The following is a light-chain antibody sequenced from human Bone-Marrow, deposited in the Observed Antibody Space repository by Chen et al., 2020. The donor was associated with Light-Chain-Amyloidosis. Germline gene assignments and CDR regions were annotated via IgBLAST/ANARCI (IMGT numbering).Light chain of an antibody. CDR1: SGSIATKY. Sequence: NFMLTQPHSVSASPGKTVIISCTRSSGSIATKYVQWYHQRPGSAPTTVIYEDDQRPSGVPDRFSGSIDRSSNSASLTISGLKTEDEADYYCQSYQGSSQGVFGGGTKLTVL. CDR3: QSYQGSSQGV. J-gene: IGLJ3*02. CDR2: EDD. V-gene: IGLV6-57*03.